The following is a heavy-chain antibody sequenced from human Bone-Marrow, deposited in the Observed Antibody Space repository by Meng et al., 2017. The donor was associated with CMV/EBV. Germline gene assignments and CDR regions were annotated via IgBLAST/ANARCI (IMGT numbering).Heavy chain of an antibody. J-gene: IGHJ5*02. D-gene: IGHD5-18*01. CDR2: IYYSGST. Sequence: SETLSLTCTVSGGSISSGDYYWSWIRQPSGKGLDWIGYIYYSGSTYYNPPLKSRVTMSVDTSKNQFSLKLNSVTAADTAVYYCARARLSGYSYGYPWFDPWGQGTLVTVSS. V-gene: IGHV4-30-4*08. CDR3: ARARLSGYSYGYPWFDP. CDR1: GGSISSGDYY.